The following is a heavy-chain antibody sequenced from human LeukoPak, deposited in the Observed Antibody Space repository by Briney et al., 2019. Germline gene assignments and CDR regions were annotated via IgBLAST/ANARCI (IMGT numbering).Heavy chain of an antibody. J-gene: IGHJ4*02. V-gene: IGHV3-48*04. CDR2: ISSSSSTI. CDR1: GFTFSSYS. CDR3: AKDTIGGRSSWYLNFDY. Sequence: GGSLRLSCAASGFTFSSYSMNWVRQAPGKGLEWVSYISSSSSTIYYADSVKGRFTISRDNAKNSLYLQMNSLRAEDTALYYCAKDTIGGRSSWYLNFDYWGQGTLVTVSS. D-gene: IGHD6-13*01.